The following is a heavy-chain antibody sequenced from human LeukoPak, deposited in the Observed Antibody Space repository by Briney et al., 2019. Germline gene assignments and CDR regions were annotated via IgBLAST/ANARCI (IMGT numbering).Heavy chain of an antibody. CDR2: IYYSGST. CDR1: GGSISSYY. CDR3: ARDAPYSSGFDY. J-gene: IGHJ4*02. D-gene: IGHD6-19*01. V-gene: IGHV4-59*01. Sequence: SETLSLTCTVSGGSISSYYWSWIRQPPGQGLEWIGYIYYSGSTNYNPSLKSRVTISVDTSKNQFSLKLSSVTAADTAVYYCARDAPYSSGFDYWGQGTLVTVSS.